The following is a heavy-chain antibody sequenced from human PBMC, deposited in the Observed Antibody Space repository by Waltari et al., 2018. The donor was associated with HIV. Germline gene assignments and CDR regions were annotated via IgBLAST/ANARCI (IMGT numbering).Heavy chain of an antibody. CDR1: GGAFSSYT. CDR2: IVPISNTP. CDR3: ASARETMGVDFDS. Sequence: QVQLVQSGAEVKKPGSSVKVSCKASGGAFSSYTINWVRKAPGQGLEWLRRIVPISNTPNNAQKFQGRVTITAEKSTSTAYMELTSLRSDDTAVYYCASARETMGVDFDSWGLGTLVTVSS. V-gene: IGHV1-69*08. J-gene: IGHJ4*02. D-gene: IGHD3-16*01.